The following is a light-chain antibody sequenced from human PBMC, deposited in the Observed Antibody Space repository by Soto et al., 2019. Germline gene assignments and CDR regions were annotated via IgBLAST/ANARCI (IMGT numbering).Light chain of an antibody. CDR1: SSDDGGYEH. Sequence: QSVLTQPASVSGSPGQSVSISCTGTSSDDGGYEHVSWYQHHPGKAPKLVIYDVSSRPSGVSYRFSGSKSGNTASLTISGLQPEDEADYYCSSYTSITLYVLGTGTKVTVL. J-gene: IGLJ1*01. V-gene: IGLV2-14*03. CDR3: SSYTSITLYV. CDR2: DVS.